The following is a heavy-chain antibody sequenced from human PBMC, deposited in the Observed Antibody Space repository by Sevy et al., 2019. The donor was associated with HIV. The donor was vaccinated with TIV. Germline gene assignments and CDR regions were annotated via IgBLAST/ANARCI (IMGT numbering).Heavy chain of an antibody. CDR2: VNH. V-gene: IGHV4-34*01. CDR3: ARGVEGVVPSPIIGLGPWAKYWSFDL. J-gene: IGHJ2*01. D-gene: IGHD2-2*02. Sequence: SETLSLTCAVSGGSFSGFSWNWIRQPPGKVLEWIGEVNHYSPSLKSRATISLDTSKNQFSLKLHSVTAADTALYFCARGVEGVVPSPIIGLGPWAKYWSFDLWGRGTLVTVSS. CDR1: GGSFSGFS.